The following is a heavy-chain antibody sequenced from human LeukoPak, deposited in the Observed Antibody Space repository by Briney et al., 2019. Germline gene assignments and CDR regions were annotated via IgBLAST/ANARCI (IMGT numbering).Heavy chain of an antibody. CDR1: GFTFSSYG. CDR3: ASILKSYYYDSSGSQYYGMDV. V-gene: IGHV3-21*01. J-gene: IGHJ6*02. D-gene: IGHD3-22*01. Sequence: GGSLRLSCAASGFTFSSYGMHWVRQAPGKGLEWVSSISSSSSYIYYADSVKGRFTISRDNAKNSLYLQMNSLRAEDTAVYYCASILKSYYYDSSGSQYYGMDVWGQGTTVTVSS. CDR2: ISSSSSYI.